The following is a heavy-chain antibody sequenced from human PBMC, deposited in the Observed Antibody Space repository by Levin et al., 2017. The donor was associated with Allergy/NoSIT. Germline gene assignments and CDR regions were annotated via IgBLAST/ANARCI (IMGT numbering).Heavy chain of an antibody. Sequence: GESLKISCAASGIAFRNAWMSWVRQAPGKGLEWVGRIKNKNDGGTTDYGAPVKGRFTISRDDSKNTLYLQMNSLKSEDTAVYYCTTLGYSGYGSILFFDSWAQGTLVTVSS. J-gene: IGHJ4*02. CDR1: GIAFRNAW. V-gene: IGHV3-15*01. CDR2: IKNKNDGGTT. CDR3: TTLGYSGYGSILFFDS. D-gene: IGHD5-12*01.